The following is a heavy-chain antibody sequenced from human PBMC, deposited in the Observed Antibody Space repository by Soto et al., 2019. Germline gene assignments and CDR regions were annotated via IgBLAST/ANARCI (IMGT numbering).Heavy chain of an antibody. V-gene: IGHV3-30-3*01. CDR1: GFTFSSYA. CDR3: ASGYSSGFVVYYGMDV. J-gene: IGHJ6*02. D-gene: IGHD6-19*01. Sequence: GGSLRLSCAASGFTFSSYAMHWVRQAPGKGLEWVAVISYDGSNKYYADSVKGRFTISRDNSKNTLYLQMNSLRAEDTAVYYCASGYSSGFVVYYGMDVWGQGTTVTVSS. CDR2: ISYDGSNK.